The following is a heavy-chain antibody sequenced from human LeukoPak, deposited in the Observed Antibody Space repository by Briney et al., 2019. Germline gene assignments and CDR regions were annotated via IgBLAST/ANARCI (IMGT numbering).Heavy chain of an antibody. CDR3: ANWDIVATIIEN. CDR2: ISGSGGST. V-gene: IGHV3-23*01. Sequence: GSLRLSCAASGFTFSSYAMSWVRQAPGKGLEWVSAISGSGGSTYYADSVKGRFTISRDNSKNTLYLQMNSLRAEDTAVYCCANWDIVATIIENWGQGTLVTVSS. J-gene: IGHJ4*02. CDR1: GFTFSSYA. D-gene: IGHD5-12*01.